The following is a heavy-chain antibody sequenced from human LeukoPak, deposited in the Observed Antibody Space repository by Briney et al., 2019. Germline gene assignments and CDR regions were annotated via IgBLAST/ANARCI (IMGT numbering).Heavy chain of an antibody. D-gene: IGHD3-22*01. J-gene: IGHJ4*02. Sequence: ASVKVSCKASGYTFTSYGISWVRQAPGQGPEWMGWISAYNGNTNYAQKLQGRVTMTTDTSTSTAYMELRSLRSDDTAVYYCARALGSSGYPYFDYWGQGTLVTVSS. V-gene: IGHV1-18*01. CDR1: GYTFTSYG. CDR3: ARALGSSGYPYFDY. CDR2: ISAYNGNT.